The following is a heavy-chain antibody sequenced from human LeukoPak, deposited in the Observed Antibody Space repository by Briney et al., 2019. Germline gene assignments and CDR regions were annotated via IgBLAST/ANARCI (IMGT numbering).Heavy chain of an antibody. CDR1: GYTFTSYG. V-gene: IGHV1-18*01. CDR2: ICAYNGNT. Sequence: ASVKVSCKASGYTFTSYGISWVRQAPGQGLEWMGWICAYNGNTNYAQKLQGRVTMTTDTSTSTAYMELRSLRSDDTAVYYCARDMAPYSSGWYSYNYYYYGMDVWGQGTTVTVSS. D-gene: IGHD6-19*01. J-gene: IGHJ6*02. CDR3: ARDMAPYSSGWYSYNYYYYGMDV.